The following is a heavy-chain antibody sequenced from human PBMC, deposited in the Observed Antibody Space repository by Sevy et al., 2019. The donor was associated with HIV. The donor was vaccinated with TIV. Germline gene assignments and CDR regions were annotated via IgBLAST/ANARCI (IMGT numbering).Heavy chain of an antibody. CDR3: ARDLIVVVFLNYYGMDV. D-gene: IGHD2-2*01. CDR1: GYTFTGYY. CDR2: INPNSGGT. J-gene: IGHJ6*02. Sequence: ASVKVSCKASGYTFTGYYMHWVRQAPGQGLEWMGWINPNSGGTNYAQKFQGRVTMTRDTSISTAYMELSRLRSDETAVYYCARDLIVVVFLNYYGMDVWGQGTTVTVSS. V-gene: IGHV1-2*02.